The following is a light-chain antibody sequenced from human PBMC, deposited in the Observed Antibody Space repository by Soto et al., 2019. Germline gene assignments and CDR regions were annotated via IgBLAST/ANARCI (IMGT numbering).Light chain of an antibody. CDR3: SSYTSSSTLDVV. J-gene: IGLJ2*01. CDR2: DVS. CDR1: SSDVGGYNY. V-gene: IGLV2-14*03. Sequence: QSALTQPASVSGSPGQSITISCTGTSSDVGGYNYVSWYQQHPDKAPKLMIYDVSDRPSGVSNRFSGSKSGNTASLTISGLQAEDEADYYCSSYTSSSTLDVVFGGGTKLPS.